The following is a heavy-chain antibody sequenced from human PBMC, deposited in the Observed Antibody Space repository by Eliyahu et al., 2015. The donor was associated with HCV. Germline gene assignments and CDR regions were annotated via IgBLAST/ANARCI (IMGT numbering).Heavy chain of an antibody. CDR1: GFTFDEHA. CDR2: INWNSGSI. Sequence: EVQLVESGGGLVQPGRSLRLSCEASGFTFDEHAMHWVRQTPGKGLEWVSSINWNSGSIDYADSVKGRFTISRDNARNSLYLQMNSLRPEDAGLYYCAKDTSKWESLSAFDSWGQGTLVTVSS. CDR3: AKDTSKWESLSAFDS. D-gene: IGHD1-26*01. V-gene: IGHV3-9*01. J-gene: IGHJ4*02.